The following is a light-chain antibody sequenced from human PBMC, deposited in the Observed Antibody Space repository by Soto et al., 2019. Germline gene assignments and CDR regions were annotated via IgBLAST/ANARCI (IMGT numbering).Light chain of an antibody. Sequence: QSALTQPASVSGSPGQSITISCTGTSSDVGSYIYVSWYQHHPGKAPKLMIYDVSNRPSGVSNRFSGSKSGNTASLTISGLQAEDEAEYYCVSYTTFSSYVFGTGTKATV. CDR2: DVS. CDR3: VSYTTFSSYV. CDR1: SSDVGSYIY. J-gene: IGLJ1*01. V-gene: IGLV2-14*01.